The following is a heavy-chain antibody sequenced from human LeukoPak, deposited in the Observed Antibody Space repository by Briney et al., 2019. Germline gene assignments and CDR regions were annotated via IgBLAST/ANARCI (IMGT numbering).Heavy chain of an antibody. CDR1: KFNFNSYG. CDR3: ARGDYYDSSGYYPADY. J-gene: IGHJ4*02. Sequence: GGSLRLSCTTSKFNFNSYGMTWVRQAPGKGLEWVSVIYSGGSTYYADSVKGRFTISRDNSKNTLYLQMNSLRAEDTAVYYCARGDYYDSSGYYPADYWGQGTLVTVSS. CDR2: IYSGGST. D-gene: IGHD3-22*01. V-gene: IGHV3-66*01.